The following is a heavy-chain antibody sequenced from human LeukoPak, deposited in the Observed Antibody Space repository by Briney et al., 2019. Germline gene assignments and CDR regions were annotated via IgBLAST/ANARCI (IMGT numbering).Heavy chain of an antibody. CDR2: IYYSGST. Sequence: SETLSLTCTVSGGSISSGGYYWSWIRQHPGKGLEWIGYIYYSGSTYYNPSLKSRVTISVDTSKNQFSLKLSSVTAADTAVYYCARIVVITTSFYFDYWGQGTLVTVPS. J-gene: IGHJ4*02. D-gene: IGHD3-22*01. CDR1: GGSISSGGYY. V-gene: IGHV4-31*03. CDR3: ARIVVITTSFYFDY.